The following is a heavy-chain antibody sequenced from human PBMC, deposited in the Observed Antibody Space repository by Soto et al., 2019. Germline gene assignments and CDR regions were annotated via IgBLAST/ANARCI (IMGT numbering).Heavy chain of an antibody. CDR3: ARALRTVSYGALGY. J-gene: IGHJ4*02. V-gene: IGHV4-31*11. CDR2: IYYSGST. Sequence: TCVDAGSALSGGGYYSSRIRQHPGKGLEWIGYIYYSGSTYYNPSLKSRVTISVDTSKNQFSLKLSSVTAADTAVYYCARALRTVSYGALGYWAQGTLLTVSA. CDR1: GSALSGGGYY. D-gene: IGHD4-4*01.